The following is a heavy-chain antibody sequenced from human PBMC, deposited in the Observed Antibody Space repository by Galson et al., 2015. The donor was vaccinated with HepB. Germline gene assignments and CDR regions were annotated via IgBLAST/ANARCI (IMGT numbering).Heavy chain of an antibody. CDR3: TRDLGYYYGSGSDY. D-gene: IGHD3-10*01. J-gene: IGHJ4*02. CDR1: GFTFADYA. Sequence: SLRLSCASSGFTFADYAMNWVRQAPGKGLEWVAFIRTETYGGTTEYAASVKGRFTIFRDDSNSIAYLQMNSLKIADTAVYYCTRDLGYYYGSGSDYWGQGTLVTVSS. CDR2: IRTETYGGTT. V-gene: IGHV3-49*04.